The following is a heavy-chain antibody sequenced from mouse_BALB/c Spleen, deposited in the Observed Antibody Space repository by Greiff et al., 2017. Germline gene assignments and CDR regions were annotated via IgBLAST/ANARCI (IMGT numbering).Heavy chain of an antibody. D-gene: IGHD2-14*01. CDR2: IYPGNGDT. V-gene: IGHV1-12*01. CDR1: GYTFTSYN. CDR3: ARPYRYDAWFAY. Sequence: LQQPGAELVKPGASVKMSCKASGYTFTSYNMHWVKQTPGQGLEWIGAIYPGNGDTSYNQKFKGKATLTADKSSSTAYMQLSSLTSEDSAVYYCARPYRYDAWFAYWGQGTLVTVSA. J-gene: IGHJ3*01.